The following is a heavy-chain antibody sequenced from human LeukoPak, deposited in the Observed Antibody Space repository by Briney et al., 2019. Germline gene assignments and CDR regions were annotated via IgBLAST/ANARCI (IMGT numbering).Heavy chain of an antibody. CDR3: AKAPVVVPAAPVDY. Sequence: GGSLRLSCAASGFTFSTYAMSWVRQAPGKGLEWVSIISGSGVNTYYGDSVKGRFTISRDNSKNTLYLQMNSLRAEDTAVYYCAKAPVVVPAAPVDYWGQGTLVTVSS. D-gene: IGHD2-2*01. V-gene: IGHV3-23*01. J-gene: IGHJ4*02. CDR2: ISGSGVNT. CDR1: GFTFSTYA.